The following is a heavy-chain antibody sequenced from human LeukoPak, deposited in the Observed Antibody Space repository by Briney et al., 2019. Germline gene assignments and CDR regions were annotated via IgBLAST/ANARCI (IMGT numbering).Heavy chain of an antibody. V-gene: IGHV4-39*01. CDR1: GGSISSSSYY. D-gene: IGHD5-18*01. Sequence: PSETLSLTCTVSGGSISSSSYYWGWIRQPPGKGLEWIGSIYYSGSTYYNPSLKSRVTISVDTSRNQFSLKLSSVTAADTAAYYCARHPYSYGPYYFDYWGQGTLVTVSS. CDR2: IYYSGST. CDR3: ARHPYSYGPYYFDY. J-gene: IGHJ4*02.